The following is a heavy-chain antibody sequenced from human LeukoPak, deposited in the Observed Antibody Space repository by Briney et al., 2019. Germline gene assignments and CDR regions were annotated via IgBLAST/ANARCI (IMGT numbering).Heavy chain of an antibody. J-gene: IGHJ4*02. V-gene: IGHV1-46*01. CDR3: AKDSVNSNYYDY. CDR2: ITPSGGST. Sequence: GASVKVSCKASGYTFTNYYMHWVRQAPGQGLEWLGLITPSGGSTWYAQKFQGRVTMTRDMSTSTDYMELSSLRAEDTAVYYCAKDSVNSNYYDYWGQGTLVTVSS. CDR1: GYTFTNYY. D-gene: IGHD4-11*01.